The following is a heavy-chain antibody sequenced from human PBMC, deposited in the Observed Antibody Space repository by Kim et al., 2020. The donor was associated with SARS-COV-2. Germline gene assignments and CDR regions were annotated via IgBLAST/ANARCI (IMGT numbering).Heavy chain of an antibody. CDR1: GFTFSDLY. CDR2: ISGDGSTI. Sequence: GGSLRHSCAASGFTFSDLYMSWVRQAPGKGLEWVSYISGDGSTIHYADSVRGRFTVSRDNAKSSLYLQMNSLRAEDTAVYYCAREPYYYSSSPWGQGTLVIVSS. D-gene: IGHD3-3*01. J-gene: IGHJ4*02. V-gene: IGHV3-11*01. CDR3: AREPYYYSSSP.